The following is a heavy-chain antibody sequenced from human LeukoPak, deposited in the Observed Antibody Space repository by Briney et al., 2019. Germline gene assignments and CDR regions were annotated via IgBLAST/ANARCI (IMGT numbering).Heavy chain of an antibody. CDR2: ISGSGGST. CDR3: AKDLHYSMIVVVITHRDAFDM. D-gene: IGHD3-22*01. V-gene: IGHV3-23*01. CDR1: GFTFNNYA. Sequence: SGGPLRLSCAASGFTFNNYAMNWVRQATGKGPEWVSAISGSGGSTNYADSVKGRFTISRDNSKNTLYLQMNSLRAEDTALYYCAKDLHYSMIVVVITHRDAFDMWGQGTVVTVSS. J-gene: IGHJ3*02.